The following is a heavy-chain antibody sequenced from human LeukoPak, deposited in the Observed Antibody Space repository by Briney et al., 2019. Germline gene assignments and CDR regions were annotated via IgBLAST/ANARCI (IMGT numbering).Heavy chain of an antibody. J-gene: IGHJ4*02. CDR2: ISSSSSYI. CDR3: ARDETESNLYYDILTGHRPGSSDY. D-gene: IGHD3-9*01. CDR1: GFTFSSYS. V-gene: IGHV3-21*01. Sequence: GGSLRLSCAASGFTFSSYSMNWVRQAPGKGLEWVSSISSSSSYIYYADSVKGRFTISRDNAKNSLYLQMNSLRAEDTAVYYCARDETESNLYYDILTGHRPGSSDYWGQGTLVTVSS.